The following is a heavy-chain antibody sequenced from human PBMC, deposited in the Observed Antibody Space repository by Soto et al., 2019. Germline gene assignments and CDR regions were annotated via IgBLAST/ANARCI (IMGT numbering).Heavy chain of an antibody. J-gene: IGHJ4*02. CDR1: GYSFSDYY. CDR3: ARSMKLVGARDY. D-gene: IGHD1-26*01. CDR2: INPTSGGT. V-gene: IGHV1-2*02. Sequence: ASVKVSFKASGYSFSDYYIHWVRQAPGQGLEWMGWINPTSGGTNYARKFQGRVTMTRDTSINTAYMELSRLTSDDTAVYYCARSMKLVGARDYWGQGTLVTVSS.